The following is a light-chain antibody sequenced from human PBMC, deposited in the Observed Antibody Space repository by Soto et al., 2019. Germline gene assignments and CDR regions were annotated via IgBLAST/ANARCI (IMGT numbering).Light chain of an antibody. J-gene: IGLJ1*01. Sequence: QSVLTQPASVSGSPGQSIPISCTGSSSDVGSYKYVSWYQQHPGKAPKLMIYEVTNRPSGVSNRFSGSKSGNTASLTISGLPAEYEADYYCSSYTNTITLIVFGSGTKLTVL. V-gene: IGLV2-14*01. CDR3: SSYTNTITLIV. CDR2: EVT. CDR1: SSDVGSYKY.